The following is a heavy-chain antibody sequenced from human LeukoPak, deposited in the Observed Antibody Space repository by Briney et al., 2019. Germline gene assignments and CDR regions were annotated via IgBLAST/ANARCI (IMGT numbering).Heavy chain of an antibody. CDR1: GYTFTSYA. D-gene: IGHD3-3*01. J-gene: IGHJ5*02. CDR3: AREWTIFGVPKVWFDP. CDR2: INTNTGNP. V-gene: IGHV7-4-1*02. Sequence: ASVKVSCKASGYTFTSYAMNWVRQAPGQGLEWMGWINTNTGNPTYAQGFTGRFVFSLDTSVSTAYLQISSLKAEDTAVYYCAREWTIFGVPKVWFDPWGQGTLVTVSS.